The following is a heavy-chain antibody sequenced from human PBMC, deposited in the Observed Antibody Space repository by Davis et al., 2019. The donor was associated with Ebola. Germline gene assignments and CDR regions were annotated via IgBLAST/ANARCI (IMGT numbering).Heavy chain of an antibody. CDR2: MNPNSGTT. J-gene: IGHJ6*04. D-gene: IGHD5-12*01. CDR1: GYTFISYD. CDR3: ARGRAAWRYNGMDV. V-gene: IGHV1-8*01. Sequence: AASVKVSCKASGYTFISYDINWVRQATGQGLEWMGWMNPNSGTTGYAQKFQGRVTMTRNTSMSTAYMELSSLRSEDTAVYYCARGRAAWRYNGMDVWGKGTTVTVSS.